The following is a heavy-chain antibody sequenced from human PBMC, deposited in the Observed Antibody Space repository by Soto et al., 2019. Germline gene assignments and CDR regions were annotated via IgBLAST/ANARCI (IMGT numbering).Heavy chain of an antibody. CDR2: IIPIFGTA. CDR3: ASLYYSSGYYLGYFQH. D-gene: IGHD3-22*01. V-gene: IGHV1-69*13. Sequence: SVKVSCKASGGTFSSYAISWVRQAPGQGLEWMGGIIPIFGTANYAQKFQGRVTITADESTSTAYMELSSLRSEDTAVYYCASLYYSSGYYLGYFQHWGQGTLVTVSS. CDR1: GGTFSSYA. J-gene: IGHJ1*01.